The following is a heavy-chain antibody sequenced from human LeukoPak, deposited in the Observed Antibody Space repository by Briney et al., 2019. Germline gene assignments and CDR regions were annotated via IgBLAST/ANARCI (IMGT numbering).Heavy chain of an antibody. CDR3: ARHEGREDYFDY. CDR1: GGSISSYY. J-gene: IGHJ4*02. Sequence: SETLSLTCTVSGGSISSYYWSWIRQPPGKGLEWIGYIYTSGSTNYNPSLKSRVTISVDTSENQFSLKLSSVTAADTAVYYCARHEGREDYFDYWGQGTLVTVSS. CDR2: IYTSGST. V-gene: IGHV4-4*09. D-gene: IGHD1-26*01.